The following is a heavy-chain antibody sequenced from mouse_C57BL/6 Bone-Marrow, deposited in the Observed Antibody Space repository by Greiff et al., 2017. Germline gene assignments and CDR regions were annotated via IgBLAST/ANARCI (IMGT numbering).Heavy chain of an antibody. D-gene: IGHD2-1*01. CDR2: ISSGSSTI. CDR3: ARDGNYPFAY. CDR1: GFTFSDYG. V-gene: IGHV5-17*01. J-gene: IGHJ3*01. Sequence: VQLKESGGGLVKPGGSLKLSCAASGFTFSDYGMHWVRQAPEKGLEWVAYISSGSSTIYYADTVKGRFTISRDNAKNTLFLQMTSLRSEDTAMYYCARDGNYPFAYWGQGTLVTVSA.